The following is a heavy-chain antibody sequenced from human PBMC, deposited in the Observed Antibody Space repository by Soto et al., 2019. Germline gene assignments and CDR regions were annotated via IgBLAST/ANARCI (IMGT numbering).Heavy chain of an antibody. CDR3: ATDIVLVPAAPSGWFDP. Sequence: SETLSLTCTVSGGSVSSGSYYWSWIRQPPGKGLEWIGYIYYSGSTNYNPSLKSRVTISVDTSKNQFSLKLSSVTAADTAVYYCATDIVLVPAAPSGWFDPWGQGTLVTVSS. CDR2: IYYSGST. J-gene: IGHJ5*02. CDR1: GGSVSSGSYY. V-gene: IGHV4-61*01. D-gene: IGHD2-2*01.